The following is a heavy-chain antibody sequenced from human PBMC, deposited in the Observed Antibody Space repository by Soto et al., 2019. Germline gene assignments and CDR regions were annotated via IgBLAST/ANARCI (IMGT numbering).Heavy chain of an antibody. CDR1: GYTFTNYA. CDR2: INAGNGHT. J-gene: IGHJ6*02. CDR3: ARGPLLWGDV. D-gene: IGHD3-10*01. V-gene: IGHV1-3*01. Sequence: QVQLVQSGAEVKKPGASVKVSCKASGYTFTNYAMHWVRQAPGQRLEWMGWINAGNGHTKYSQKFQGRVTITRDTSASTAYMELSSLRYEDTAVYYCARGPLLWGDVWGQGTTVTVSS.